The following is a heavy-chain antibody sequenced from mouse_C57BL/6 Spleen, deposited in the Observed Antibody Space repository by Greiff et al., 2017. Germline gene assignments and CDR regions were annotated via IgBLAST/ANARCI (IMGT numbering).Heavy chain of an antibody. D-gene: IGHD1-1*01. CDR3: AGTVVDWYFDV. CDR2: IDPSDSYT. Sequence: QVQLKQPGAELVRPGTSVKLSCKASGYTFTSYWMHWVKQRPGQGLEWIGVIDPSDSYTNYNQKFKGKATLTVDTSSSTAYMQLSSLTSEDSAVYYCAGTVVDWYFDVWGTGTTVTVSS. J-gene: IGHJ1*03. CDR1: GYTFTSYW. V-gene: IGHV1-59*01.